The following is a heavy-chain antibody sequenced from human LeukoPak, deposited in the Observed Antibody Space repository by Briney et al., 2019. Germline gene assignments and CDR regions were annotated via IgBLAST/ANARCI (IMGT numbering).Heavy chain of an antibody. J-gene: IGHJ4*02. CDR2: ISDHNGIR. D-gene: IGHD3-22*01. V-gene: IGHV1-18*01. CDR3: ARDRSADGGYYPGYCDF. CDR1: GFTDTDYG. Sequence: ASVKVSSKTSGFTDTDYGITWVRQAPGQGLEWMGWISDHNGIRQYGRKVEGRLTMTTDTSTVYMELRNLRSDDTAVYYCARDRSADGGYYPGYCDFWGQGTLVTVSS.